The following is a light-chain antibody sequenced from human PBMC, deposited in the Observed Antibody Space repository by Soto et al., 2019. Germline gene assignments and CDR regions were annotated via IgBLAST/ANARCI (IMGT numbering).Light chain of an antibody. CDR3: ATWDGSLPAEV. V-gene: IGLV1-51*01. Sequence: HSVLTQPPSVSAAPGQKVTISCSGSSSNIGNNYVSWYQQLPGTAPKLLIYDNNKRPSGIPDRFSGSKSGTSGTLDITGLQTGDEADYYCATWDGSLPAEVFGGGTQLTVL. J-gene: IGLJ2*01. CDR1: SSNIGNNY. CDR2: DNN.